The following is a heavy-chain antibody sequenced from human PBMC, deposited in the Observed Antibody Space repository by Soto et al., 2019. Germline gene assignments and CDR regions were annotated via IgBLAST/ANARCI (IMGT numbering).Heavy chain of an antibody. Sequence: QLQLQESGSGLVKPSQTLSLTCAVSGGSISSGGYSWSWIRQPPGQGLEWIGYIYHSGSTNYNPSLKSPVTISVDTSKNQFSLQLSSVTAADTAVYYCARWRDGYNLSLDYWGQGTLVTVSS. CDR3: ARWRDGYNLSLDY. J-gene: IGHJ4*02. CDR1: GGSISSGGYS. V-gene: IGHV4-30-2*01. CDR2: IYHSGST. D-gene: IGHD5-12*01.